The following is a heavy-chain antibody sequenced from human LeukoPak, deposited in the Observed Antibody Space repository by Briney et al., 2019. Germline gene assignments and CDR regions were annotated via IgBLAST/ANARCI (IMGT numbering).Heavy chain of an antibody. J-gene: IGHJ5*02. D-gene: IGHD3-3*01. CDR1: GGSFSGYY. V-gene: IGHV4-34*01. Sequence: SETLSLTCAVYGGSFSGYYWSWIRQPPGKGLEWIGEINHSGSTNYNPSLKSRVTISVDTSKNQFSLKLSSVTAADTAVYYCARGPLITIFGVAPHGVSGWFDPWGQGTLVTVSS. CDR2: INHSGST. CDR3: ARGPLITIFGVAPHGVSGWFDP.